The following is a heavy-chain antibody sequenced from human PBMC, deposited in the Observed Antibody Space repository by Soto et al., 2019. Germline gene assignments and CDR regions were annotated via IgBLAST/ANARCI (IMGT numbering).Heavy chain of an antibody. D-gene: IGHD6-19*01. J-gene: IGHJ6*02. CDR1: GGSISSSSYY. CDR2: IYYSGST. Sequence: PSETLSLTCTVSGGSISSSSYYWGWIRQPPGKGLEWIGSIYYSGSTYYKPSLKSRVTISVDTSKNQFSLKLSSVTAADTAVYYCARQGAVAGTAYYYYGMDVWGQGTTVTVSS. V-gene: IGHV4-39*01. CDR3: ARQGAVAGTAYYYYGMDV.